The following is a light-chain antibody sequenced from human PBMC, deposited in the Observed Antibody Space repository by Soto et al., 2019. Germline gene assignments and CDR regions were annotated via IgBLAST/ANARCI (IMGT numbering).Light chain of an antibody. CDR2: DAS. Sequence: DIQMTQSPSTLSASVGDRVTITCRASQSVDSWLAWYQQKPGKAPKLLIYDASSLESGVPSRFSGSRSGTEFTLTISSLQPDDFATYYCQQYNSFWTFGQGTKVDTK. J-gene: IGKJ1*01. CDR1: QSVDSW. V-gene: IGKV1-5*01. CDR3: QQYNSFWT.